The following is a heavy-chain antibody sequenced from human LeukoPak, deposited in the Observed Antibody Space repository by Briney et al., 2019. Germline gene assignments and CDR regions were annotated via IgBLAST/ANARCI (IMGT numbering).Heavy chain of an antibody. CDR1: GFTFSNYG. Sequence: TGGSLRLSCAASGFTFSNYGMHWVRQAPGKGLEWVALLWYDGANKNYADSVKGRFTISRDNFKNTVYLQMTSLRAEDTALYYCARDPSGSWNDVGTFDSWGQGTLVSVSS. CDR2: LWYDGANK. D-gene: IGHD1-1*01. J-gene: IGHJ4*02. V-gene: IGHV3-33*01. CDR3: ARDPSGSWNDVGTFDS.